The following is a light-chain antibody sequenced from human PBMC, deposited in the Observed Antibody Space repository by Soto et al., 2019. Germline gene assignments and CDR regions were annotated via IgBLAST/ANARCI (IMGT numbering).Light chain of an antibody. J-gene: IGKJ5*01. CDR3: QQYNRWPPST. CDR2: GAS. Sequence: ENVLRQTPANRSVSREEIATRACRAIQSVSSKLAWYQQKPGQAPRLLIYGASTRATGIPARFSGSGSGTELTHTIRRLQSAYFAVYPCQQYNRWPPSTFGQGTRLEIK. CDR1: QSVSSK. V-gene: IGKV3-15*01.